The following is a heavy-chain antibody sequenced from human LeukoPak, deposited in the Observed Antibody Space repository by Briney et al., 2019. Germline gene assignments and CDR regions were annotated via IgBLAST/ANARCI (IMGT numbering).Heavy chain of an antibody. CDR2: IDSDGTGK. CDR1: GFTFSSYW. J-gene: IGHJ5*02. D-gene: IGHD2-21*01. Sequence: PGGSLRLSCAASGFTFSSYWMHWVRQAPGKGLVWVSRIDSDGTGKIYADSVRGRFTISRDNAKNTMYLQMNSLRAEDTAVYYCTREGLDPWGQGTLVTVSS. CDR3: TREGLDP. V-gene: IGHV3-74*01.